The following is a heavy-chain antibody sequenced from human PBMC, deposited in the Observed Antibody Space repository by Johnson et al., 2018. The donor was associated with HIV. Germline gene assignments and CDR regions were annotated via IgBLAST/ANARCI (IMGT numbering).Heavy chain of an antibody. V-gene: IGHV3-11*04. Sequence: QVQLVESGGGLVKPGGSLRLSCAASGFTFSNAWMNWVRQAPGKGLEWISFMSSSGSTIYHAESVKGRFTISRDNAKNSLYLQMNSLRAEDTAVYYCARAYCGGDCYWVTSDAFDSWGQVTMVTVSS. CDR1: GFTFSNAW. CDR3: ARAYCGGDCYWVTSDAFDS. D-gene: IGHD2-21*01. J-gene: IGHJ3*02. CDR2: MSSSGSTI.